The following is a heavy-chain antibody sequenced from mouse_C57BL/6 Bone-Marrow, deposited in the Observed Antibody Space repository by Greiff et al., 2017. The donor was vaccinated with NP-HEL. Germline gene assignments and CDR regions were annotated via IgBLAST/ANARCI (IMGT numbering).Heavy chain of an antibody. CDR1: GYTFTSYW. CDR2: IDPSDSYT. Sequence: QVQLQQPGAELVKPGASVKLSCKASGYTFTSYWMQWVKQRPGQGLEWIGEIDPSDSYTNYNQKFKGKATLTVDTSSSTAYMQLSSLTSEDSAVYYCALPWYFDVWGTGTTVTVSS. D-gene: IGHD2-12*01. CDR3: ALPWYFDV. J-gene: IGHJ1*03. V-gene: IGHV1-50*01.